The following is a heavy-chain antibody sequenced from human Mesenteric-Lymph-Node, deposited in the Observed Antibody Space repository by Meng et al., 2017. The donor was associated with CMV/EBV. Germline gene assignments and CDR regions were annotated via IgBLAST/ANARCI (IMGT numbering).Heavy chain of an antibody. D-gene: IGHD2-2*01. V-gene: IGHV3-11*01. CDR1: GFTFSDYY. CDR2: ISSSGSSI. CDR3: AMDLEGYCTSTTCRRFDH. Sequence: GESLKISCAASGFTFSDYYMTWIRQAPGKGLEWVSYISSSGSSIYYADSVKGRFTISRDNTKNSLYLQMNSLRAEDTAVYYCAMDLEGYCTSTTCRRFDHWGQGTLVTVSS. J-gene: IGHJ4*02.